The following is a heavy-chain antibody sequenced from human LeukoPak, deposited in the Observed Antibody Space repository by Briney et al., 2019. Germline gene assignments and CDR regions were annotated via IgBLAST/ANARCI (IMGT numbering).Heavy chain of an antibody. CDR1: GFTFSSYA. J-gene: IGHJ4*02. CDR3: ARTYSTSFSDY. Sequence: GGSLRLSCAASGFTFSSYAMIWVRQAPGKGLEWVSDISGRGSTTNHADSVKGRFTISRDNSKNTLYLQMNSLRADDTAVYYCARTYSTSFSDYWGQGTLVTVSS. CDR2: ISGRGSTT. V-gene: IGHV3-23*01. D-gene: IGHD6-13*01.